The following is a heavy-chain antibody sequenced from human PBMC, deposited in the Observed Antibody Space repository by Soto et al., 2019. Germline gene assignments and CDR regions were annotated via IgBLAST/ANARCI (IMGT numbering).Heavy chain of an antibody. D-gene: IGHD2-15*01. CDR2: VIPIFGTP. CDR3: ARSQGGSSSLDIYYYYYYGMDV. Sequence: QVQLVQSGAEVKKPGSSVTVSCKAPGGTFSTYAISGVRQAPGQGLEWMGGVIPIFGTPKYAQKFQGRVTITADESTSTGYMELRSLRSEDTAVYYCARSQGGSSSLDIYYYYYYGMDVWGQGTTVTVSS. J-gene: IGHJ6*02. CDR1: GGTFSTYA. V-gene: IGHV1-69*01.